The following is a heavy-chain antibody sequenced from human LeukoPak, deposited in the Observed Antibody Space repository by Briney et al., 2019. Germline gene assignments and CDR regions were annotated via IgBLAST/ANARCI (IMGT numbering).Heavy chain of an antibody. CDR2: ISSSSSYI. V-gene: IGHV3-21*04. D-gene: IGHD1-14*01. Sequence: PGGSLRLSCAASEFTFSSYSMNWVRQAPGKGLEWVSSISSSSSYIYYADSVKGRFTISRDNAKNSLYLQMNSLRAEDTALYYCAKDLVPEPTSSSGFDAFDIWGQGTMVTVSS. CDR3: AKDLVPEPTSSSGFDAFDI. CDR1: EFTFSSYS. J-gene: IGHJ3*02.